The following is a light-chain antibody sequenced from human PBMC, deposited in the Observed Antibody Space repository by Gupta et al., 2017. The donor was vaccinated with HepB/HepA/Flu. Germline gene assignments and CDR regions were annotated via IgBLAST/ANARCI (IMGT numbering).Light chain of an antibody. V-gene: IGLV3-21*03. Sequence: SYVLTQPPSVSVAPGKTATITCGENNIGSKSVHWYQQKPGQAPVLVVYDEGDRPLGIPERFSGSNSGNTATLTISRVEAGDEADYYCQVWDGDSDHYVFGTGTKVTVL. CDR1: NIGSKS. CDR2: DEG. CDR3: QVWDGDSDHYV. J-gene: IGLJ1*01.